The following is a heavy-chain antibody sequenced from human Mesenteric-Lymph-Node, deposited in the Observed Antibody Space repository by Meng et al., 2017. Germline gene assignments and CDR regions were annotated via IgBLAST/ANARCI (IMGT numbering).Heavy chain of an antibody. CDR3: ARDLGWAHFDY. CDR1: GFTFSSYT. Sequence: GESLKISCAASGFTFSSYTMNWVRQAPGKGLEWVASISGSTTYIYYADSVKGRLTISRDNSKNTLYLQMNSLRAEDTAVYYCARDLGWAHFDYWGQGTLVTVSS. D-gene: IGHD6-19*01. V-gene: IGHV3-21*01. CDR2: ISGSTTYI. J-gene: IGHJ4*02.